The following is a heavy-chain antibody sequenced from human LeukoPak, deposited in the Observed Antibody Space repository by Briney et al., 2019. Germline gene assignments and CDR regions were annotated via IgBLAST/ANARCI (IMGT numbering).Heavy chain of an antibody. D-gene: IGHD2-2*02. V-gene: IGHV4-4*09. CDR1: GGSISSYY. Sequence: SETLSLTCTVSGGSISSYYWSWIRQPPGKGLEWIGYIYTSGSTNYNPSLKSRVTISVDTSKSQFSLKLSSVTAADTAVYYCARRGCSSTSCYKRTAPGSGWFDPWGQGTLVTVSS. J-gene: IGHJ5*02. CDR3: ARRGCSSTSCYKRTAPGSGWFDP. CDR2: IYTSGST.